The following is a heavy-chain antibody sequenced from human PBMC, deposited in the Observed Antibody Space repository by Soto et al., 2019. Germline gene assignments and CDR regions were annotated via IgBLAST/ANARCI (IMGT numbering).Heavy chain of an antibody. CDR2: IYYSGST. CDR3: ARRYGYCFDY. Sequence: SETLSLTCTVSGGSISSYYWSWIQQPPGKGLEWIGYIYYSGSTNYNPSLKSRVTISVDTSKNQFSLKLSSVTAADTAVYYCARRYGYCFDYWGQGTLVTVSS. J-gene: IGHJ4*02. D-gene: IGHD2-2*03. CDR1: GGSISSYY. V-gene: IGHV4-59*08.